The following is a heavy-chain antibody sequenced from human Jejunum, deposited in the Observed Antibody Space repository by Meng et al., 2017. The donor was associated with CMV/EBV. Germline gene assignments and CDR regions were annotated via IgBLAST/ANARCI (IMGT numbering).Heavy chain of an antibody. CDR2: ISPSGINI. Sequence: EVQLVESGGGLVKPGGSLRLSCAASGFTFSTYWMHWVRQVPGKGLEWVSYISPSGINIYYADSVKGRFTISRDNTKNSLYLQMNSLRAEDTAIYYCSSPPVGGWGQGTLVTVSS. J-gene: IGHJ4*02. CDR3: SSPPVGG. V-gene: IGHV3-21*05. D-gene: IGHD3-16*01. CDR1: GFTFSTYW.